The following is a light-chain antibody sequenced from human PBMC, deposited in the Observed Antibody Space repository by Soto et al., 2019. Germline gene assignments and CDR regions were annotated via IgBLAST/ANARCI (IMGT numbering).Light chain of an antibody. J-gene: IGKJ1*01. CDR3: QHYNNWPPWT. CDR1: QSIGTTY. V-gene: IGKV3-20*01. Sequence: EIVLTQSPGTLSLSPGERATLSCRASQSIGTTYLAWYQQKPGQAPRLLIYAASTRASGISDRFTGSGSGTDFTLTISTLEPEDFAVYYCQHYNNWPPWTFGQGTKVEIK. CDR2: AAS.